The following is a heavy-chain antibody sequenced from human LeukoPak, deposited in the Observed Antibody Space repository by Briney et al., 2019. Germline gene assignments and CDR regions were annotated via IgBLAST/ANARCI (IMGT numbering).Heavy chain of an antibody. V-gene: IGHV4-34*01. CDR3: ARRNLFVAGSDY. Sequence: PSETLSLTCAVYGGSFSGYYWSWIRQPPGKGLEWIGEINHSGSTNYNPSLKSRVTISVDTSKNQFSLKLSSVTAADTAVYYCARRNLFVAGSDYWGQGTLVTVSS. CDR1: GGSFSGYY. D-gene: IGHD5-12*01. J-gene: IGHJ4*02. CDR2: INHSGST.